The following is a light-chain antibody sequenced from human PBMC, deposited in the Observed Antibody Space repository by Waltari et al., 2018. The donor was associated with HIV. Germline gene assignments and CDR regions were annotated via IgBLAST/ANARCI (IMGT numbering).Light chain of an antibody. CDR1: NSDVGFYNL. J-gene: IGLJ2*01. CDR3: NSYRGSDTVI. V-gene: IGLV2-14*01. Sequence: QSALAQPASVSGSPGQSITISCTGRNSDVGFYNLVSWYQQFPGKAPQLIIYAVHSRPSGVSSRVSGSNSGNTASLTISDLQAEDEAEYFCNSYRGSDTVIFGGGTKLTVL. CDR2: AVH.